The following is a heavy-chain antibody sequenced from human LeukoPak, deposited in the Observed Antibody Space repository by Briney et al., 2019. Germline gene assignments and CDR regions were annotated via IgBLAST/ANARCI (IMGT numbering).Heavy chain of an antibody. CDR2: VSYDGSNK. V-gene: IGHV3-30-3*01. J-gene: IGHJ4*02. CDR1: GFTFCSYA. CDR3: ATIGDRRTGELYRIDY. D-gene: IGHD7-27*01. Sequence: GGSLRLSCAASGFTFCSYAMHWVRQAPGKGLEWVAVVSYDGSNKYYADSVTGRFTISRDNSKNTLFLQMNSLRAEDAAVYYCATIGDRRTGELYRIDYWGQGTLVTVSS.